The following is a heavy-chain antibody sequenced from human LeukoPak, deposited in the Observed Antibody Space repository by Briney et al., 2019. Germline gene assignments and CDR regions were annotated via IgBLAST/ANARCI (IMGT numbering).Heavy chain of an antibody. J-gene: IGHJ4*02. CDR2: INHSGST. CDR1: GGSFSGYY. CDR3: ARASVGGRYFDWALDY. Sequence: SETLSLTCAVYGGSFSGYYWSWIRQPPGKGLEWIGEINHSGSTNYNPSLKSRVTISVDTSKNQFSLKLSSVTAADTAVYYCARASVGGRYFDWALDYWGQGTLVTVSS. V-gene: IGHV4-34*01. D-gene: IGHD3-9*01.